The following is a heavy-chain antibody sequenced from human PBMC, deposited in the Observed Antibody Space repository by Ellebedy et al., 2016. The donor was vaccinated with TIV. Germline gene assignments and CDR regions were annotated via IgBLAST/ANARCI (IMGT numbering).Heavy chain of an antibody. CDR3: AREASGFGTTWLDS. J-gene: IGHJ5*01. CDR2: VVSELGQG. D-gene: IGHD1-1*01. Sequence: AASVKVSCKASGGSFTNYAISWIRQAPGQGREWMGGVVSELGQGNYGHNFMDRLTIAADDSTSTIYMELSSLRSEDTATYYCAREASGFGTTWLDSWGQGTLVTVSS. V-gene: IGHV1-69*10. CDR1: GGSFTNYA.